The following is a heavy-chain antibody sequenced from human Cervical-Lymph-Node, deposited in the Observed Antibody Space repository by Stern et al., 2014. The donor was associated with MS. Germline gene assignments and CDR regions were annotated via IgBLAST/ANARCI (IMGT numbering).Heavy chain of an antibody. CDR3: AKERETWVGYDSKSGRQGYAFDV. V-gene: IGHV1-69*09. D-gene: IGHD5-12*01. CDR1: GSTFNSHS. J-gene: IGHJ3*01. Sequence: QVPLVQSGAEVRKPGSSVRVSCRASGSTFNSHSVNWVRQAPGQGLEWMGRIIPNLALTNYAQKFQGRVTLTADKPTNTAYMELSGLRSEDSAIYYCAKERETWVGYDSKSGRQGYAFDVWGQGTMVTVSA. CDR2: IIPNLALT.